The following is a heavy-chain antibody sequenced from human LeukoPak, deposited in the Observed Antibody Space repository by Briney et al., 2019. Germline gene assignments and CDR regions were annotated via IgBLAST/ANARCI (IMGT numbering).Heavy chain of an antibody. J-gene: IGHJ6*03. CDR2: IFSNDEK. D-gene: IGHD2-15*01. CDR3: ARSYCSGGSCYSYYYYYMDV. CDR1: GFSLSNARMG. Sequence: SGPTLVNLTETLTLTCTVSGFSLSNARMGVSWIRQPPGKALEWLAHIFSNDEKSYSTSLKSRLTISKDTSKSQVVLTMTNMDPVDTATYYCARSYCSGGSCYSYYYYYMDVWGKGTTVTVSS. V-gene: IGHV2-26*01.